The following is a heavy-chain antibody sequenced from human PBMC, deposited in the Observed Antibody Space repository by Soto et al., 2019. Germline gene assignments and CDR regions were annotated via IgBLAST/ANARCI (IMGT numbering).Heavy chain of an antibody. Sequence: GGSLRLSCAASGFTFSSYWMTWVRQAPGKGLEWVANIKQDESEKYYVDSVKGRFTISRDNAKNSLYLQMTSLRVEDTAVYYCTRAGKLWFGESYFDYSGQGTLVTVSS. D-gene: IGHD3-10*01. CDR1: GFTFSSYW. CDR2: IKQDESEK. V-gene: IGHV3-7*04. CDR3: TRAGKLWFGESYFDY. J-gene: IGHJ4*02.